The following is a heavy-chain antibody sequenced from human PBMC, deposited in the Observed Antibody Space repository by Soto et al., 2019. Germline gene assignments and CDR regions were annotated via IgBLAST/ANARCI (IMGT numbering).Heavy chain of an antibody. D-gene: IGHD2-2*01. J-gene: IGHJ5*02. V-gene: IGHV1-2*02. CDR1: GYTFTGYY. CDR2: INPNSGGT. Sequence: ASVKVSCKASGYTFTGYYMHWVRQAPGQGLEWMGWINPNSGGTNYAQKFQGRVTMTRDTSISTAYMELSRLRSDDTAVYYCARWRYCSSTSCYPARWFDPWGQGTLVTVSS. CDR3: ARWRYCSSTSCYPARWFDP.